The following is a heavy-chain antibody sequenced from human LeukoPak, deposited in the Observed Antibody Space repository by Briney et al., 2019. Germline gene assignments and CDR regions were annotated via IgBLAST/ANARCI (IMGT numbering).Heavy chain of an antibody. CDR2: IWSDGSNK. Sequence: GGSLRLSCAASGFTFSSYGMHWVRQAPGKGLEWVAVIWSDGSNKFYADSVKGRFTISRDNSKNTLYLQMNSLRAEDTAVYYCARDLFDYSDYGSFDYWGQGTLVTVSS. CDR3: ARDLFDYSDYGSFDY. D-gene: IGHD4-11*01. V-gene: IGHV3-33*01. CDR1: GFTFSSYG. J-gene: IGHJ4*02.